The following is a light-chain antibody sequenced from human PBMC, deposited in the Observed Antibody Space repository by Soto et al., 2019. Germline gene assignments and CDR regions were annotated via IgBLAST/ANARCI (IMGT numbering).Light chain of an antibody. V-gene: IGKV3-20*01. CDR1: QSVKSS. CDR2: GAS. CDR3: QQYGSLSWT. Sequence: EIMMTQSPATLSVSPGERATLSCRASQSVKSSLAWYQQKPGQAPRLLIYGASTRATGFPDRFSGSGSGTDFTLTISRLEPEDFAVYYCQQYGSLSWTFGQGTKVDIK. J-gene: IGKJ1*01.